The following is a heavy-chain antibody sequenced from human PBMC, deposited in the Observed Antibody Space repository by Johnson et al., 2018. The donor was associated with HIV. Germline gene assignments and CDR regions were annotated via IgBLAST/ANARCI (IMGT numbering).Heavy chain of an antibody. CDR3: ASSGYCSGGSCYRWHAFDI. Sequence: QVQLVESGGGVVQPGRSLRLSCAASGFTFSSYAMHWVRQAPGKGLEWVAVISYDGSNKYYADSVKGRFTISRDNAKNSLYLQMNSLRAEDTAVYYCASSGYCSGGSCYRWHAFDIWGQGTMVTVSS. J-gene: IGHJ3*02. CDR2: ISYDGSNK. CDR1: GFTFSSYA. V-gene: IGHV3-30*04. D-gene: IGHD2-15*01.